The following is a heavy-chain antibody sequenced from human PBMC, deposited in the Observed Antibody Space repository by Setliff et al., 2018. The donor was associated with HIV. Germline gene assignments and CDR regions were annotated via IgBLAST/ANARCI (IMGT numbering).Heavy chain of an antibody. D-gene: IGHD3-9*01. Sequence: GASVKVSCKASGYTFSSYYMHWVRQAPGQGLEWMGIINPSGGSTSYAQKFQGRVTMTRDTSTSTVYMELSSLRSEDTAVYYCARDYDILTGYYAADYWGQGTLVTVSS. V-gene: IGHV1-46*01. CDR2: INPSGGST. J-gene: IGHJ4*02. CDR3: ARDYDILTGYYAADY. CDR1: GYTFSSYY.